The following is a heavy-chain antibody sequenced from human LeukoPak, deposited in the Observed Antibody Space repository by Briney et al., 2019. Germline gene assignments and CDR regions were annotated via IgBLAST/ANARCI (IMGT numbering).Heavy chain of an antibody. D-gene: IGHD3/OR15-3a*01. J-gene: IGHJ4*02. Sequence: GESLRLSCAASGFTFSSHWMHWVRQAPGEGLVWVSRINNDGRSTAYADSVKGRFTISRDNAKNPLYLQMNSLRAEDTAVYYCTTKPGLNSAGGQGTLVTVSS. V-gene: IGHV3-74*01. CDR3: TTKPGLNSA. CDR1: GFTFSSHW. CDR2: INNDGRST.